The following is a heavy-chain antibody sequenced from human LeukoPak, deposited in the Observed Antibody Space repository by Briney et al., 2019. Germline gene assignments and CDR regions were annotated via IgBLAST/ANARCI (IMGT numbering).Heavy chain of an antibody. CDR2: INHSGST. CDR1: GGPFSGYY. J-gene: IGHJ4*02. D-gene: IGHD2-8*01. V-gene: IGHV4-34*01. Sequence: SETLSLTCAAYGGPFSGYYWSWIRQPPGKGLEWIGEINHSGSTNYNPSLRSRVTISVDTSKNQFSLKLSSVTAADTAVYYCARGGAVLMVYAIPFDYWGQGTLVTVSS. CDR3: ARGGAVLMVYAIPFDY.